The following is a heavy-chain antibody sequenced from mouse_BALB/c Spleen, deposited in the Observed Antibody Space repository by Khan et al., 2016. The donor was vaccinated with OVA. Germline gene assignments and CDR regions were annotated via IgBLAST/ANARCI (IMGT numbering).Heavy chain of an antibody. CDR3: AKFTPDYYSMDY. CDR1: GFSLTTSG. CDR2: IWGDGST. J-gene: IGHJ4*01. D-gene: IGHD1-1*01. V-gene: IGHV2-3*01. Sequence: QVQLKQSGPGLVAPSQSLSITCSISGFSLTTSGVNWVRQPPGKGLEWLGVIWGDGSTNYHSTLKSRLIISKDNSKRQVFLTLNSLQTDDTATYYCAKFTPDYYSMDYWRQGPSVTVAS.